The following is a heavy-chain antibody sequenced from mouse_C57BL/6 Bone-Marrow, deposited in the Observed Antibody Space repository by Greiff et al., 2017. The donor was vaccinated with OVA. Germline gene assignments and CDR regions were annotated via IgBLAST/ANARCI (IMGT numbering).Heavy chain of an antibody. J-gene: IGHJ2*01. D-gene: IGHD1-3*01. Sequence: EVKLMESGPGLVKPSQSLSLTCSVTGYSITSGYYWNWIRQFPGNKLEWMGYISYDGSNNYNPSLKNQISITRDTSKNQFFLKLNSVTTEDTATYYCARERKDSGFDYWGQGTTLTVSS. CDR1: GYSITSGYY. V-gene: IGHV3-6*01. CDR2: ISYDGSN. CDR3: ARERKDSGFDY.